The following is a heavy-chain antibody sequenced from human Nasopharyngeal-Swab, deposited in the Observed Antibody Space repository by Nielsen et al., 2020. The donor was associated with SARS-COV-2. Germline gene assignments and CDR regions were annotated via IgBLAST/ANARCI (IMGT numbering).Heavy chain of an antibody. D-gene: IGHD6-19*01. CDR2: INPNSGGT. CDR3: ARDPTSVAGTGDYYYGMDV. Sequence: ASVKVSCKASGYTFTGYYMHWVRQPPAQGLEWMGRINPNSGGTNYAQKFQGRVTMTRDTSISTAYMELSRLRSDDTAVYYCARDPTSVAGTGDYYYGMDVWGQGTTVTVSS. J-gene: IGHJ6*02. CDR1: GYTFTGYY. V-gene: IGHV1-2*06.